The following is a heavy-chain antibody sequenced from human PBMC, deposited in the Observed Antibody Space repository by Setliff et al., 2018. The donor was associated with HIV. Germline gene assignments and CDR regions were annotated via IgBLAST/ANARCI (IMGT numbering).Heavy chain of an antibody. CDR2: INNDETIT. J-gene: IGHJ4*02. CDR1: GFTFNSYW. CDR3: ATLWMRGGYFDT. D-gene: IGHD2-15*01. Sequence: PGGSLRLSCAASGFTFNSYWMHWVRQAPGKGLMWVSHINNDETITKYADSVKGRFTISRDNAKNTVYLQMNSLRPEETAVYYCATLWMRGGYFDTWGQGTLVTVSS. V-gene: IGHV3-74*01.